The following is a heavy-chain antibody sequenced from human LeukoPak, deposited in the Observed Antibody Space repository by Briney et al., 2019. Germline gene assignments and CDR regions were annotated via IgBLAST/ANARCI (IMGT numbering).Heavy chain of an antibody. D-gene: IGHD5-12*01. V-gene: IGHV3-21*01. CDR2: ISGSSSYI. CDR1: GFTFSSYS. Sequence: GGSLRLSCAASGFTFSSYSMNWVRQAPGKGLEWVSSISGSSSYIYYADSVKGRFTISRDNAKNSLYLQMNSLRAEDTAVYYCARSPGYAGYFDYWGQGTLVTVSS. J-gene: IGHJ4*02. CDR3: ARSPGYAGYFDY.